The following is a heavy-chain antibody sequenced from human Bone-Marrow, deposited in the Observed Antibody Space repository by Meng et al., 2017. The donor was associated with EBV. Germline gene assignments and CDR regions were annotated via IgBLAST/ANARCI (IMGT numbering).Heavy chain of an antibody. CDR2: IIPIFGTA. CDR3: ASESGRGFTPDY. J-gene: IGHJ4*02. CDR1: GATFSVDA. Sequence: QGQLVQSVAGVKHPASSVNVSWTSSGATFSVDAIRWVRQAPGQGLEWMGGIIPIFGTANYAQKFQGRVTITADESTSAAYMELSRLRSEDTAVYYCASESGRGFTPDYWGQGTLVTVSS. D-gene: IGHD3-10*01. V-gene: IGHV1-69*01.